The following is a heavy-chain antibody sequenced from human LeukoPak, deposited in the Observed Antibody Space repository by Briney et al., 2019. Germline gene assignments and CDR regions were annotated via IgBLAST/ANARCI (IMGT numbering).Heavy chain of an antibody. D-gene: IGHD6-19*01. Sequence: ASVKVSCKASGYTFTSYDINWVRQATGQGLEWMGWMNPNSGNTGYAQKFQGRVTMTRNTSISTAYMELSSLRSEDTAVYYCASQWLSEYYFDYWGQGTLVTVSS. CDR2: MNPNSGNT. CDR1: GYTFTSYD. V-gene: IGHV1-8*01. J-gene: IGHJ4*02. CDR3: ASQWLSEYYFDY.